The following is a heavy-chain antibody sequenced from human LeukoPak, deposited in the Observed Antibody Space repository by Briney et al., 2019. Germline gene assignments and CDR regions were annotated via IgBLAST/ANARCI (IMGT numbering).Heavy chain of an antibody. CDR1: GGSFSGYY. V-gene: IGHV4-59*01. CDR2: IYYSGST. D-gene: IGHD4-17*01. J-gene: IGHJ4*02. CDR3: ARHDYGLSFDY. Sequence: SETLSLTCAVYGGSFSGYYWSWIRQPPGKGLEWIGYIYYSGSTNYNPSLKSRVTISVDTSKNQFSLKLSSVTAADTAVYYCARHDYGLSFDYWGQGTLVTVSS.